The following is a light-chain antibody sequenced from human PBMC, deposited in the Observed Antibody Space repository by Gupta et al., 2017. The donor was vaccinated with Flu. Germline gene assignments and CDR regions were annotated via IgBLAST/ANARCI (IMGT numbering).Light chain of an antibody. J-gene: IGLJ2*01. CDR3: QSADSTGTYPKV. Sequence: SYELTQPPSVSVSPGKTARITCSGDVLPKQYAYWYQQKPGQAPVLVIYTDTARPSGIPERFSCSSSGTTATLTISGVQAEDEADYYCQSADSTGTYPKVFGGGTKLTVL. CDR2: TDT. CDR1: VLPKQY. V-gene: IGLV3-25*02.